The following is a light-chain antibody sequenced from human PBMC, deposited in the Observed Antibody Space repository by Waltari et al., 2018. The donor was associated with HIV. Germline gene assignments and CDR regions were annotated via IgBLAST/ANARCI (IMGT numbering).Light chain of an antibody. V-gene: IGKV1-39*01. CDR2: DAS. CDR1: QTINDK. Sequence: SSLSASVGDRVTITCRSSQTINDKLNWYQQKPGEAPKVLIYDASTLETGVPSRFSGFGSGTEFTLTISSLQPDDFASYFCQQSLRSPLTFGPGTKVD. J-gene: IGKJ3*01. CDR3: QQSLRSPLT.